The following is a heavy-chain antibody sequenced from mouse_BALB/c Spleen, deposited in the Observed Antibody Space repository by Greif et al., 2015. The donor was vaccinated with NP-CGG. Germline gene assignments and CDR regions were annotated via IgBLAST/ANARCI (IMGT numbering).Heavy chain of an antibody. CDR3: ARSEGYGNYEGGYYAMDY. D-gene: IGHD2-1*01. Sequence: EVQLQQSGPELVKPGASGKISCKASGYTFTDYNMHWVKQSHGKSLEWIGYIYPYNGGTGYNQKFKSKATLTVDNSSSTAYMELRSLTSEDSAVYYCARSEGYGNYEGGYYAMDYWGQGTSVTVSS. CDR1: GYTFTDYN. CDR2: IYPYNGGT. V-gene: IGHV1S29*02. J-gene: IGHJ4*01.